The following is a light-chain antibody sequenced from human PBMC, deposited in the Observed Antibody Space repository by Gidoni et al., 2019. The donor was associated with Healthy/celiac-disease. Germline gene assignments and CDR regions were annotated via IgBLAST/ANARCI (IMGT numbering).Light chain of an antibody. V-gene: IGKV3-20*01. CDR1: QSVSSSY. CDR2: GAS. CDR3: QQYGSSPTWT. J-gene: IGKJ1*01. Sequence: EFVLTQSPGTLSLSPGERATLSCRASQSVSSSYLAWYQQKPGQAPRLLIYGASSRATGIPDRFSGSGSGTDFTLTISRLEPEDFAGYYCQQYGSSPTWTFXQXTKVEIK.